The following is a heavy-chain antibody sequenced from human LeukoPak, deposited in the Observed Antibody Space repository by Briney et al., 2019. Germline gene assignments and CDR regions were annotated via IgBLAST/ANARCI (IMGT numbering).Heavy chain of an antibody. D-gene: IGHD3-10*01. V-gene: IGHV3-53*01. CDR2: IYSGGST. CDR1: GFTVSSNY. J-gene: IGHJ4*02. CDR3: AKLWRGSYPRYFDY. Sequence: GGSLRLSCAASGFTVSSNYISWVRQAPGKGLEWVSIIYSGGSTYYADSVKGRFTISRDNSKSTLYLQMNSLSAENSAIYYCAKLWRGSYPRYFDYWGQGALATVSS.